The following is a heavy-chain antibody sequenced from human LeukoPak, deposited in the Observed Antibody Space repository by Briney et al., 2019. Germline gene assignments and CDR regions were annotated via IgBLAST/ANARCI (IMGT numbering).Heavy chain of an antibody. CDR1: GYTFTGYY. CDR3: ARGLRYCSGGSCYDRDDAFDI. D-gene: IGHD2-15*01. J-gene: IGHJ3*02. Sequence: ASVKVSCKASGYTFTGYYMHWVRQAPGQGLEWMGWINPNSGGTNYAQKFQGWVTMTRDTSISTAYMELSRLRSDDTAVYYCARGLRYCSGGSCYDRDDAFDIWGQGTMVTVSS. V-gene: IGHV1-2*04. CDR2: INPNSGGT.